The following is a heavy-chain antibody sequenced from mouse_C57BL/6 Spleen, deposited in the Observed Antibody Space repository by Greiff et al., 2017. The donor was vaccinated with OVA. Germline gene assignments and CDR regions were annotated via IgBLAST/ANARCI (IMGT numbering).Heavy chain of an antibody. J-gene: IGHJ4*01. CDR1: GFNIKDDY. D-gene: IGHD2-2*01. CDR2: IDPENGDT. CDR3: TTGGGYDEGYYYAMDY. V-gene: IGHV14-4*01. Sequence: EVQLQQSGAELVRPGASVKLSCTASGFNIKDDYMHWVKQRPEQGLEWIGWIDPENGDTEYASKFQGKATITADTSSNTAYLQLSSLTSEDTAVYYCTTGGGYDEGYYYAMDYWGQGTSVTVSS.